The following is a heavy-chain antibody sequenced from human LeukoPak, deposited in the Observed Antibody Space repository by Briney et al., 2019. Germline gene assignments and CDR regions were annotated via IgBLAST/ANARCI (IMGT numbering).Heavy chain of an antibody. CDR2: TYYSGST. D-gene: IGHD3-22*01. CDR3: AGSSGYSYVFDY. J-gene: IGHJ4*02. Sequence: PSETLSLTCTVSGGSITSGGSFWSCIRQHPGKGLEWIGYTYYSGSTYYNPSLKSRVAISVDTSKNQFSLKLSSVTAADTAVYYCAGSSGYSYVFDYWGQGTLVTVSS. V-gene: IGHV4-31*03. CDR1: GGSITSGGSF.